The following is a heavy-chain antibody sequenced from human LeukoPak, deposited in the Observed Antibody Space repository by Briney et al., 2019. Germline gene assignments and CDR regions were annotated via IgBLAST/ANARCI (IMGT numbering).Heavy chain of an antibody. CDR1: EFTFSIYA. CDR2: ITSAGENT. V-gene: IGHV3-23*01. CDR3: AKDRPNYYGSNGHYYRRDGDY. Sequence: GGSLRLSCPASEFTFSIYAMSWVRQAPGKGLEWVSSITSAGENTFYTGSVKGRFTISRDNSRNTLYLQMNSLRAEDTATYYCAKDRPNYYGSNGHYYRRDGDYWGQGTLVTVSS. D-gene: IGHD3-22*01. J-gene: IGHJ4*02.